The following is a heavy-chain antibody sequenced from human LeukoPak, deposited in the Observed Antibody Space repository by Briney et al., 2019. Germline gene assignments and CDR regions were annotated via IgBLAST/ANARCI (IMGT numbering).Heavy chain of an antibody. CDR1: GGSISSSSYY. CDR2: IYYSGST. V-gene: IGHV4-39*07. D-gene: IGHD4-17*01. J-gene: IGHJ5*02. CDR3: AASTVTSLDP. Sequence: SSETLSLTCTVSGGSISSSSYYWGWIRQPSGKGLEWIGSIYYSGSTYYNPSLKSRVTISVDTSKNQFSLKLSSVTAADTAVYYCAASTVTSLDPWGQGTLVTVSS.